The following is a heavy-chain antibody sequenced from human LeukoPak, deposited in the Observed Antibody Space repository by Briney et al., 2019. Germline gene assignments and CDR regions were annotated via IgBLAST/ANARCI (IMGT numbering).Heavy chain of an antibody. V-gene: IGHV4-61*02. J-gene: IGHJ4*02. CDR3: SRERGFWSGYFRPRYFDY. D-gene: IGHD3-3*01. CDR1: GDSISGRDYY. CDR2: IHSSGTH. Sequence: SQTLSLTRTVSGDSISGRDYYWSWIRQPAGKGLEWIGRIHSSGTHSYNPSLKSRVSISVETSKNQFSLKLSSLTAADTAVYFCSRERGFWSGYFRPRYFDYWGQGTLVTV.